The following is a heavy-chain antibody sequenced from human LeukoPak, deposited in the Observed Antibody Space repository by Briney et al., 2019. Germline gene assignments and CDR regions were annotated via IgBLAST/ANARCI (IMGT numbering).Heavy chain of an antibody. CDR1: GFTLSSYA. J-gene: IGHJ4*02. CDR3: AKAPVTACSGAYCYPFDY. V-gene: IGHV3-23*01. D-gene: IGHD2-21*01. Sequence: PGGSLRLSCAASGFTLSSYAMRWLRPAPGKGLEWGSAISVSGNTYHADSVKGRFTISRDSSKTTLSLQMNRLRAGDAAVYYCAKAPVTACSGAYCYPFDYWGQGTLVTVPS. CDR2: ISVSGNT.